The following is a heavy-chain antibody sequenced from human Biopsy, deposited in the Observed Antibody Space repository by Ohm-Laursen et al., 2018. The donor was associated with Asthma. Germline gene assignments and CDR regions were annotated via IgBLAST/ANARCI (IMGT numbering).Heavy chain of an antibody. Sequence: SSLRLSCAASGFSFSNFGMHWVRQAPGKGLEWVAVISFDGSNEDYADSVNGRFTISRDNSENTLFLEMNSLRPEDTAVYYCAKELFPGWELRRGPDSWGQGTLVTVSS. J-gene: IGHJ4*02. CDR3: AKELFPGWELRRGPDS. D-gene: IGHD1-26*01. CDR2: ISFDGSNE. V-gene: IGHV3-30*18. CDR1: GFSFSNFG.